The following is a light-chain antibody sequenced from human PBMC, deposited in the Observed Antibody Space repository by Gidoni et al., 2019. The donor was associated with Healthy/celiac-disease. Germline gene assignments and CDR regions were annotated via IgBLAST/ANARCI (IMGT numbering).Light chain of an antibody. CDR2: QDS. CDR3: QAWDSSYYV. CDR1: TLGDKY. J-gene: IGLJ1*01. Sequence: SYELTQPPSVSVSPGQTASITCSGDTLGDKYACWYQQKQGQSPVLVIYQDSKRPSGIPERFSGSNAGNTATLTISGTQAMDEADYYCQAWDSSYYVFGTGTKVTVL. V-gene: IGLV3-1*01.